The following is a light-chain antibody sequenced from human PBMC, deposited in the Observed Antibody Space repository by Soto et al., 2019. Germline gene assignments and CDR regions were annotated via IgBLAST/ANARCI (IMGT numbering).Light chain of an antibody. CDR2: AIS. CDR3: QQYDSSPRT. Sequence: EKVLTRSPATLSFSPGQRATLCCRASHTISSSYLAWYQQKPGQAPRLLIYAISDRATGVPDRFRGSGSGTDFTLTITRLEPEDFAVYFCQQYDSSPRTFGQGTKVDIK. V-gene: IGKV3-20*01. J-gene: IGKJ1*01. CDR1: HTISSSY.